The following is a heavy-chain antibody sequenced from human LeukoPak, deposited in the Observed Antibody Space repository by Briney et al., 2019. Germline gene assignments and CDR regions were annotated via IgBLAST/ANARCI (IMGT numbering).Heavy chain of an antibody. CDR1: GFTFSNYG. J-gene: IGHJ4*02. CDR3: AKDYRPHDFWSGLVDY. D-gene: IGHD3-3*01. CDR2: ISYDGSNK. V-gene: IGHV3-30*18. Sequence: GRSLRLSCAASGFTFSNYGMHWVRQAPGKGLEWVTLISYDGSNKYYADSVKGRFTISRDNSKNALYLQMNSLRAEDTAVYYCAKDYRPHDFWSGLVDYWGQGTLVTVSS.